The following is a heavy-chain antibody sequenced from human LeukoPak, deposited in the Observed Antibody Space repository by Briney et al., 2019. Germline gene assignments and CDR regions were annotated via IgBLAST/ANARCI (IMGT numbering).Heavy chain of an antibody. D-gene: IGHD2-15*01. V-gene: IGHV3-72*01. CDR1: GFSFSDYY. Sequence: PGGSLRLSCAASGFSFSDYYMDWARQAPGKGLEWVGRSRNKANSYSTEYVASVKGRFTISRDDSENSVYLQMNSLKTEDTAVYYCARGREAATYFQYMGVWGKGTTVTVSS. CDR2: SRNKANSYST. J-gene: IGHJ6*03. CDR3: ARGREAATYFQYMGV.